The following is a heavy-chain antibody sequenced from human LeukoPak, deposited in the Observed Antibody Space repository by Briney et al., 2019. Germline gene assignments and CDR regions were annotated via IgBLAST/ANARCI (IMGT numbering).Heavy chain of an antibody. CDR3: ARDAGDSSGWYVPGCFHH. D-gene: IGHD6-19*01. CDR2: ISSGSGTI. V-gene: IGHV3-48*04. Sequence: PGGSLRLSCAASGFTFSSYSINWVRQGPGKGLEWVSYISSGSGTIYYADSVKGRFTISRDNAKNSLYLQMNSLRAEDTAVYYCARDAGDSSGWYVPGCFHHWGQGTLVTVSS. CDR1: GFTFSSYS. J-gene: IGHJ1*01.